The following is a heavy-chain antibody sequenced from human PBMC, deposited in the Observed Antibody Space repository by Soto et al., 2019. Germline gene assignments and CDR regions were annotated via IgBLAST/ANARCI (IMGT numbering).Heavy chain of an antibody. V-gene: IGHV1-18*01. Sequence: QVPLVQSGAEVKKPGASVKVSCKASGYTFTSYGISWVRQAPGQGLEWMAWISGNNGNTDYAQKFQGRVTMTTDTSTSTAYMELRSLRSDDTAVYYWAREGWGWDLQFFDYWGQGTLVTVSS. CDR3: AREGWGWDLQFFDY. D-gene: IGHD1-26*01. CDR2: ISGNNGNT. CDR1: GYTFTSYG. J-gene: IGHJ4*02.